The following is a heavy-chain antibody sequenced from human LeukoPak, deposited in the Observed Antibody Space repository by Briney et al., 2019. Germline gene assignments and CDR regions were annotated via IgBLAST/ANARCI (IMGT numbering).Heavy chain of an antibody. V-gene: IGHV3-23*01. CDR1: GFTFSSYA. D-gene: IGHD1-26*01. J-gene: IGHJ5*02. CDR3: AKDQGATRFAP. Sequence: GGSLRLSCAASGFTFSSYAMSWVRQAPGKGLEWVSAISGSGGSTYYADSVKGRFTISRDNSKNTLYLQMSSLRAEDTAVYYCAKDQGATRFAPWGQGTLVTVSS. CDR2: ISGSGGST.